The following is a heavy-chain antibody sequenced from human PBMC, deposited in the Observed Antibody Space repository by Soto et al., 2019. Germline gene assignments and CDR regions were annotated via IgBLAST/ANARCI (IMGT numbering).Heavy chain of an antibody. CDR1: VFTFSNCG. CDR3: AKFWGPVTAAVDDY. D-gene: IGHD6-13*01. J-gene: IGHJ4*02. CDR2: ISYDGNIK. Sequence: QVQLVESGGGVVQPGRSLRLSCAASVFTFSNCGMHWVLQAPGKGLEWVASISYDGNIKYSADSVKGRFTISRDNSKKTLYLHMNSLRSEDTAVYYCAKFWGPVTAAVDDYWGQGTLVTVSS. V-gene: IGHV3-30*18.